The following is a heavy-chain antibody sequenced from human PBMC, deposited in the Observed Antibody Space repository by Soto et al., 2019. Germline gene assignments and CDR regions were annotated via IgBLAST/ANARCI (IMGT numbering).Heavy chain of an antibody. J-gene: IGHJ4*02. CDR3: AKDRSVVATTPDFAY. Sequence: QVQLVESGGGVVQPGRSLRLSCAASGFTFSSFGMHWVRQAPGKGLEWVAVASYDGSYKYYADSVKGRFTISRDNSKNTLYLHMNSLRAEGTAVYYCAKDRSVVATTPDFAYWGQGTLVTVSS. D-gene: IGHD5-12*01. CDR1: GFTFSSFG. V-gene: IGHV3-30*18. CDR2: ASYDGSYK.